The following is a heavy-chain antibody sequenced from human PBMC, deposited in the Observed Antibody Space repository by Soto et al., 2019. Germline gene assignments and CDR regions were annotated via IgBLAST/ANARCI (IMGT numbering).Heavy chain of an antibody. CDR3: AKDLDDSSGYPDDAFDI. D-gene: IGHD3-22*01. CDR2: ISGSGGST. J-gene: IGHJ3*02. V-gene: IGHV3-23*01. Sequence: PGGSLRLSCAASGFTFSSYAMSWVRQAPGKGLEWVSAISGSGGSTYYADSVKGRFTISRDNSKNTLYLQMNSLRAEDTAVYYCAKDLDDSSGYPDDAFDIWGQGTMVTVSS. CDR1: GFTFSSYA.